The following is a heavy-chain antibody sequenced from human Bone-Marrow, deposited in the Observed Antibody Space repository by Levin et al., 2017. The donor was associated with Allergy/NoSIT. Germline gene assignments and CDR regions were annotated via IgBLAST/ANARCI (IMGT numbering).Heavy chain of an antibody. Sequence: KVSCKGSGYSFTSKWISWVRQMPGKGLEWMGRIDPSDSYINYSPSFQGHVTISVDKSISTAYLQWSSLKASDTAMYYCARKSFGEYFDYWGQGTLVTVSS. CDR1: GYSFTSKW. D-gene: IGHD3-10*01. CDR2: IDPSDSYI. V-gene: IGHV5-10-1*01. J-gene: IGHJ4*02. CDR3: ARKSFGEYFDY.